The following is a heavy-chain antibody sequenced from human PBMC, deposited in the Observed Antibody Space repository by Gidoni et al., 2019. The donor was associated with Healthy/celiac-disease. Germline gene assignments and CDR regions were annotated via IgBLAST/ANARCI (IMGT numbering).Heavy chain of an antibody. CDR2: ISSSSSYI. CDR3: ARVLRYYYGSGSYYWFDP. Sequence: EVQLVESGGGLVKPGGSLRLSCAASGFTFSSYSMNWGRQAPGKGLEWVSSISSSSSYIYYADSVKGRFTISRDNAKNSLYLQMNSLRAEDTAVYYCARVLRYYYGSGSYYWFDPWGQGTLVTVSS. CDR1: GFTFSSYS. D-gene: IGHD3-10*01. J-gene: IGHJ5*02. V-gene: IGHV3-21*01.